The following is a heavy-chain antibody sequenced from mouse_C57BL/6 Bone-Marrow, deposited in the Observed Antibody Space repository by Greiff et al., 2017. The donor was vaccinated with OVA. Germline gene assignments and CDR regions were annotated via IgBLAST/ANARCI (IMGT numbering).Heavy chain of an antibody. Sequence: EVHLVESGGDLVKPGGSLKLSCAASGFTFSSYGMSWVRQTPDKRLEWVATISSGGSYTYYPDSVKGRFTISRDNAKNTLYLQMSSLKSEDTAMYYFARHGDYGSFFDYWGQGTTLTVSS. J-gene: IGHJ2*01. CDR1: GFTFSSYG. V-gene: IGHV5-6*01. CDR2: ISSGGSYT. D-gene: IGHD1-1*01. CDR3: ARHGDYGSFFDY.